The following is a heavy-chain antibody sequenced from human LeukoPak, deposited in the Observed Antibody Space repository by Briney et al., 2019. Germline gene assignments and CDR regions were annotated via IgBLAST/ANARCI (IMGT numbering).Heavy chain of an antibody. D-gene: IGHD2-15*01. CDR3: ARDRGYCSGGSCYSKPYYFDY. Sequence: SQTLSLTCTVSGGSISSGDYYWSWIRQPPGKGLEWIGYIYYSGSTYYNPSLKSRVTISVDTSKNQFSLRLSSVTAADTAVYYCARDRGYCSGGSCYSKPYYFDYWGQGTLVTVSS. CDR1: GGSISSGDYY. CDR2: IYYSGST. J-gene: IGHJ4*02. V-gene: IGHV4-30-4*01.